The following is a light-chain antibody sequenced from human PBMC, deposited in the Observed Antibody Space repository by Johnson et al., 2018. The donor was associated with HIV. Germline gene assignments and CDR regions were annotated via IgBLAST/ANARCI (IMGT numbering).Light chain of an antibody. CDR2: DND. V-gene: IGLV1-51*01. CDR1: SSNIGNNY. J-gene: IGLJ1*01. Sequence: QSVLTQPPSVSAAPGQKVTISCSGSSSNIGNNYVSWYQQLQRTAPKLLIYDNDERPSGIPDRFSGSKSGTSATLGITGLQTGDEADYYCGTWDISLSAGGVFGPGTKFTVL. CDR3: GTWDISLSAGGV.